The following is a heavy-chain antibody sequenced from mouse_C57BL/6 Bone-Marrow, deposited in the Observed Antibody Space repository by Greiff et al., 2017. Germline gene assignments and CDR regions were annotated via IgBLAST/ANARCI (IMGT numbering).Heavy chain of an antibody. D-gene: IGHD4-1*01. CDR1: GYTFTEYT. J-gene: IGHJ3*02. V-gene: IGHV1-62-2*01. CDR3: AGHEGEGGGDWDVFGY. CDR2: FYPGSGSI. Sequence: QVQLQQSGAELVKPGASVKLSCKASGYTFTEYTIPWVKQRPGQGLEWIGGFYPGSGSIKYNEKFKDKATLTADTSSSTVYMGLSRLTSEDSAVYVCAGHEGEGGGDWDVFGYWGQGTLVTVSA.